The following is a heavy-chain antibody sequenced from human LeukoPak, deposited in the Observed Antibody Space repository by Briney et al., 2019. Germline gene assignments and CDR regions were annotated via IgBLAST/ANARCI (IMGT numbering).Heavy chain of an antibody. D-gene: IGHD3-22*01. Sequence: GGSLRLSCAASGFTFSSYAMSWVRQAPGKGLEWVSAISGSGGSTYYADSVKGRFTISRDNSKNTLYLQMNSLRAEDTAAYYCAKVQYYYDSSGYLYYFDYWGQGTLVTVSS. J-gene: IGHJ4*02. V-gene: IGHV3-23*01. CDR2: ISGSGGST. CDR3: AKVQYYYDSSGYLYYFDY. CDR1: GFTFSSYA.